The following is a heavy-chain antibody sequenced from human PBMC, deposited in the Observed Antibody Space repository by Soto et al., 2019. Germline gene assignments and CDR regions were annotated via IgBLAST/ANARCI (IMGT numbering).Heavy chain of an antibody. Sequence: QVQLVQSGAEVKKPGASVKVSCKASGYTFTGYYMHWVRQAPGQGLEWMGWINPNSGGTNYAQKFQGWVTMTRDTSISTAYMELSRLRSDDTAVYYCAATTLHITGMDGALGYWGQGTLVTVSS. V-gene: IGHV1-2*04. CDR3: AATTLHITGMDGALGY. J-gene: IGHJ4*02. D-gene: IGHD1-20*01. CDR1: GYTFTGYY. CDR2: INPNSGGT.